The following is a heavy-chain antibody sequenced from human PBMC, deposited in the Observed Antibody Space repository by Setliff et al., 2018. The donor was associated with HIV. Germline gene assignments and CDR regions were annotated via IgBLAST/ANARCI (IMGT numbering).Heavy chain of an antibody. V-gene: IGHV4-34*01. CDR1: GGSVSGHY. CDR3: ARVLPYDSSGYLLYYFDY. D-gene: IGHD3-22*01. J-gene: IGHJ4*02. Sequence: SETLSLTCAVYGGSVSGHYWGWFRQPPGKGLEWIGEITPSGDTNYIPSLKSRVTMSLDTSKNQFSLKLSSVTAADTAVYYCARVLPYDSSGYLLYYFDYWGQGTLVTVSS. CDR2: ITPSGDT.